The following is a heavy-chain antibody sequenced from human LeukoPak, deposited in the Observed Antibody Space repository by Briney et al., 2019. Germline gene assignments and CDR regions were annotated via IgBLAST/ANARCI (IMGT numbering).Heavy chain of an antibody. CDR2: VYYSGIT. CDR3: AKDYGGFYFDT. J-gene: IGHJ4*02. CDR1: GGSISGSSHY. Sequence: PSETLSLTCTVSGGSISGSSHYWGWIRQSPGKGLEWIGNVYYSGITYYNPSLKSRVTMSVDTSKNQFSLNLSSVTAADTAVFYCAKDYGGFYFDTWGRGTLVTVSS. D-gene: IGHD4-23*01. V-gene: IGHV4-39*02.